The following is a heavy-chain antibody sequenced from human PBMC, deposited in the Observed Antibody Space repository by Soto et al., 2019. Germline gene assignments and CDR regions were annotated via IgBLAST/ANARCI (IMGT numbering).Heavy chain of an antibody. J-gene: IGHJ4*02. CDR3: AHSAMARFDY. CDR1: GFTFSSYA. D-gene: IGHD5-18*01. CDR2: ISYDGSNK. Sequence: QVQLVESGGGVVQPGRSLRLSCAASGFTFSSYAMHWVRQAPGKGLEWVAVISYDGSNKYYADSVKGRFTISRDNSKNTLYLQMNSVRAEDTAVYYCAHSAMARFDYWGQGTLVTVS. V-gene: IGHV3-30-3*01.